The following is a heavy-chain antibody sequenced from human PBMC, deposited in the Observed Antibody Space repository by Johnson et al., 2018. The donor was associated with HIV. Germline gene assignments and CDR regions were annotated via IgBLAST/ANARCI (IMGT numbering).Heavy chain of an antibody. D-gene: IGHD1-26*01. CDR3: ARVTQQVGRVGRYALDS. J-gene: IGHJ3*02. V-gene: IGHV3-30*04. Sequence: VQLVESGGGVVQPGRSLRLSCAASGFTFSSYAMHWVRQAPGKGLEWVAVLSYDGSNKYYADSVKGRFTISRDNSKNPLYLQMNSLRAEDTAVYYCARVTQQVGRVGRYALDSWGQGTKVTVSS. CDR2: LSYDGSNK. CDR1: GFTFSSYA.